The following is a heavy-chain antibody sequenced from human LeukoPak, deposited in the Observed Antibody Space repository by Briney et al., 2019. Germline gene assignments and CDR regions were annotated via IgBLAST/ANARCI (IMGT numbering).Heavy chain of an antibody. D-gene: IGHD1-14*01. V-gene: IGHV3-66*02. J-gene: IGHJ4*02. Sequence: GGSLRLSCAASGFTVSSNYMSWVRQAPGKGLEWVSVIYSGGSTYYADSVKGRFTISRDNSKNTLYLQMNSLRAEDTAVYYCASQPVLNDYFDYWGQGTLVTVSS. CDR3: ASQPVLNDYFDY. CDR1: GFTVSSNY. CDR2: IYSGGST.